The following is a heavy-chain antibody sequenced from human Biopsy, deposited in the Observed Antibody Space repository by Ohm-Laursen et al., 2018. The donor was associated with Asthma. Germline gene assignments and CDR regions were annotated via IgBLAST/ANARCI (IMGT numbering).Heavy chain of an antibody. CDR2: ISFDGSNK. CDR1: GFTFSNYG. D-gene: IGHD1-26*01. Sequence: SLRLSCAAFGFTFSNYGMHWVRQATGKGLDWVAVISFDGSNKNYTDSVKGRFTISRDNSRNTLHLQMNSLRAEDTAVYYCAKDVFPGWELRRGPDYWGQGTLVTVSS. J-gene: IGHJ4*02. V-gene: IGHV3-30*18. CDR3: AKDVFPGWELRRGPDY.